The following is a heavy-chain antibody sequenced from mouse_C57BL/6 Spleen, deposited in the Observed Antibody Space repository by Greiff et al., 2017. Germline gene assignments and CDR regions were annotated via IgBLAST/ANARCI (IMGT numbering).Heavy chain of an antibody. Sequence: VQLQQPGAELVKPGASVKMSCKASGYTFTSYWITWVKPRPGQGLEWIGDIYPGSGSTNYNEKFKSKATLTVDTASSTAYMQLSSLTSEDSAVYYCARGDDGYDYWGQGTTLTVSS. V-gene: IGHV1-55*01. J-gene: IGHJ2*01. CDR2: IYPGSGST. CDR3: ARGDDGYDY. D-gene: IGHD2-3*01. CDR1: GYTFTSYW.